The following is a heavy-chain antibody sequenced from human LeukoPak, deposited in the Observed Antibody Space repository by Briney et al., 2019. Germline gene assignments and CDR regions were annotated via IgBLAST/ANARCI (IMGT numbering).Heavy chain of an antibody. Sequence: SETLSLTCTVSGGSISNYYWSWIRQPPGKGLEWIGYIYYSGSTDYNPSLKSRVTISVDTSKNQVSLKLSSVTAADTALYYCARGSAYHYYWGQGTLVTVSS. CDR2: IYYSGST. J-gene: IGHJ4*02. CDR3: ARGSAYHYY. D-gene: IGHD3-16*01. V-gene: IGHV4-59*01. CDR1: GGSISNYY.